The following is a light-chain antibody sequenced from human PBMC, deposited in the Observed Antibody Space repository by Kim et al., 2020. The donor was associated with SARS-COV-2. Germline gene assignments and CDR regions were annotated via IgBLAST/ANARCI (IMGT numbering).Light chain of an antibody. V-gene: IGLV2-8*01. CDR3: SSYAGGRYV. J-gene: IGLJ1*01. CDR1: SRHMRPYNY. CDR2: GVT. Sequence: PVQSVSISVIATSRHMRPYNYVPWYQQHPGTPPKLVICGVTQRPSGVPNRFSGSKSGNTASLIISGLQAEDEADYYCSSYAGGRYVFGTGTKVTVL.